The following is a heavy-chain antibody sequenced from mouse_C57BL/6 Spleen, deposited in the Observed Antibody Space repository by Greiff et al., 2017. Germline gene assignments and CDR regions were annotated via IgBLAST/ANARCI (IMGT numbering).Heavy chain of an antibody. D-gene: IGHD4-1*01. CDR3: ARSPNWDWLAY. CDR2: IYPYNGVS. CDR1: GYSFPGYY. J-gene: IGHJ3*01. Sequence: EVQLQESGPELVTPGASVKISCKASGYSFPGYYMHWVKQSHGNILDWIGYIYPYNGVSSYNQKFKGKATLTVDKSSSPAYMDLRTLTSDDSAVYSCARSPNWDWLAYWGQGTLVTVSA. V-gene: IGHV1-31*01.